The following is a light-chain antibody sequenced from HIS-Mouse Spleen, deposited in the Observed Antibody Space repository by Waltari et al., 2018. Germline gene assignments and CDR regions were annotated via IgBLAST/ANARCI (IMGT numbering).Light chain of an antibody. J-gene: IGLJ2*01. Sequence: SYELTQPPSVSVSPGQTARSTGSGDALPKKYANCYQQKSGQAPVLVIYEDSKRPSGIPERFSGSSSGTMATLTISGAQVEDEADYYCYSTDSSGNHRVFGGGTKLTVL. CDR3: YSTDSSGNHRV. CDR2: EDS. V-gene: IGLV3-10*01. CDR1: ALPKKY.